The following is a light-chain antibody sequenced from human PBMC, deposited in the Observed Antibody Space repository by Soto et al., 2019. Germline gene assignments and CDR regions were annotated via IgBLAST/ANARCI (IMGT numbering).Light chain of an antibody. J-gene: IGKJ4*01. V-gene: IGKV3-11*01. CDR3: QQRSSWPPD. Sequence: EIVLTQSPATLSLSPGERATLSCRASQSFRGFLAWYQQKPGQAPRLLISDTSTRATGIPARFSGSGSGTDFTLTINGLEPEDVAVYYCQQRSSWPPDFGGGTKVEIK. CDR2: DTS. CDR1: QSFRGF.